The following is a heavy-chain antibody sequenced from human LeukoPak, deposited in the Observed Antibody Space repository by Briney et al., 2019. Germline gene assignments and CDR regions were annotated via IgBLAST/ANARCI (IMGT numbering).Heavy chain of an antibody. CDR3: ASGTVGRTYCGGDCYSPIDY. D-gene: IGHD2-21*01. Sequence: SETLSLTCTVSGGSISSGSYYWSWIRQPAGQGLEWIGRIYTSGSTNYNPSLKSRVTISVDTSKNQFSLTLSSVTAADTAGYYCASGTVGRTYCGGDCYSPIDYWGQGTLVTVSS. J-gene: IGHJ4*02. CDR2: IYTSGST. V-gene: IGHV4-61*02. CDR1: GGSISSGSYY.